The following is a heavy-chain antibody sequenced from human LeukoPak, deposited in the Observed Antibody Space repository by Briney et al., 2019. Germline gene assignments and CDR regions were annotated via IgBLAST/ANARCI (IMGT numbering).Heavy chain of an antibody. V-gene: IGHV3-23*01. Sequence: GGSLSLSCAVSGFTLSSYAMSWVRQAPGKGLDWVSAISGSGGSTYYADSVKGRFTISRDNSKNTLYLQMNSLRAEDTAVYYCAKDSTVPTFDYWGQGTLVTVAS. CDR3: AKDSTVPTFDY. J-gene: IGHJ4*02. CDR2: ISGSGGST. CDR1: GFTLSSYA. D-gene: IGHD4-17*01.